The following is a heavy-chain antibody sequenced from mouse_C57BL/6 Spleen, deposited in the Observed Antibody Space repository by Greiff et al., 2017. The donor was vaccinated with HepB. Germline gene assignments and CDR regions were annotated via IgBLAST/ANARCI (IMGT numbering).Heavy chain of an antibody. V-gene: IGHV1-69*01. CDR3: ARFYYGSSYFDY. J-gene: IGHJ2*01. D-gene: IGHD1-1*01. Sequence: VQLQQPGAELVMPGASVKLSCKASGYTFTSYWMHWVKQRPGQGLEWIGEIDPSDSYTNYNQKFKGKSTLTVDKSSITAYMQLSSLTSEDSAVYYCARFYYGSSYFDYWGQGTTLTVSS. CDR2: IDPSDSYT. CDR1: GYTFTSYW.